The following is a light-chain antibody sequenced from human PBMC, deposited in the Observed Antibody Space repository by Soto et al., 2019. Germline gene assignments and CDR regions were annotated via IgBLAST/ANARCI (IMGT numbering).Light chain of an antibody. Sequence: EIVLTQSPGTLSLSPGERVTLSCRASQSVGSNYLAWYQQKPGPAPRLLIYSASIRATGIPDRFSGRGCGTDFTLTISRLEPEDFAMYYCQQYGGSPRVTFGEGTKVEIK. J-gene: IGKJ4*01. CDR2: SAS. CDR3: QQYGGSPRVT. V-gene: IGKV3-20*01. CDR1: QSVGSNY.